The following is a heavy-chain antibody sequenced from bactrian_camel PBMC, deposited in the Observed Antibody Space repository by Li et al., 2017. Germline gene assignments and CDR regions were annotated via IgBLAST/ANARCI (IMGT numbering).Heavy chain of an antibody. J-gene: IGHJ4*01. D-gene: IGHD2*01. CDR1: GITFSRAC. CDR3: VQGGFWMSHFNY. CDR2: RHDGSNVA. V-gene: IGHV3S40*01. Sequence: DVQLVESGGGSVQSGGSLRLSCAHPGITFSRACMGWFRQTPGKEREVVARRHDGSNVADYADSVEGRFTISRDSAKGAVYLQMDDLKPEDTAVYYCVQGGFWMSHFNYWGQGTQVTVSS.